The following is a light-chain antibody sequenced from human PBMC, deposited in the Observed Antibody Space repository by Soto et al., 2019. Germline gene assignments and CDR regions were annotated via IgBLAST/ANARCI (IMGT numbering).Light chain of an antibody. CDR2: MAS. V-gene: IGKV1-5*03. CDR1: QSISSS. Sequence: DIQMTQSPSTLSASVGDRITITCRASQSISSSLAWYQQKPGKAPKLLIYMASTLKSGVPSRFSGSGSGTEFTLTISSLQPDDFATYYCQHYNSYSEAFGQGTKVDI. CDR3: QHYNSYSEA. J-gene: IGKJ1*01.